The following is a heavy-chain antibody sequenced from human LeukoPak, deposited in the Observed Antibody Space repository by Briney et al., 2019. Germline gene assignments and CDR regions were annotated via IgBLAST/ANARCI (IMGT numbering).Heavy chain of an antibody. CDR1: GGSFSGYY. D-gene: IGHD6-13*01. V-gene: IGHV4-34*01. CDR3: ARGQWRFSSSWSYNWFDP. J-gene: IGHJ5*02. CDR2: INHSGST. Sequence: SETLSLTCAVYGGSFSGYYWSWIRQPPGKGLKWIGEINHSGSTNYNPSLKSRVTISVDTSKNQFSLKLSSVTAADTAVYYCARGQWRFSSSWSYNWFDPWGQGTLVTVSS.